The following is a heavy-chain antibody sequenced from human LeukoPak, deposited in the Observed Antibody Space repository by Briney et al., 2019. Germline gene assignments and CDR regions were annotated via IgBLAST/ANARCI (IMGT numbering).Heavy chain of an antibody. J-gene: IGHJ4*02. CDR1: GGSISSGGYS. V-gene: IGHV4-30-2*02. Sequence: SETLSLTCAVSGGSISSGGYSWSWIRQPPGKGLEWIGYIYHSGSTNYNPSLKSRVTISVDTSKNQFSLKLSSVTAADTAVYYCARSDRSRLRRYFDYWGQGTLVTVSS. D-gene: IGHD4-17*01. CDR2: IYHSGST. CDR3: ARSDRSRLRRYFDY.